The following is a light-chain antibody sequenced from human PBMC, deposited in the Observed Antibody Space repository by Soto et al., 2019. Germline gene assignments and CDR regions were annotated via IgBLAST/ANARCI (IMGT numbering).Light chain of an antibody. CDR3: QQYNNWSRT. CDR1: QSVSSN. CDR2: GPS. J-gene: IGKJ1*01. V-gene: IGKV3-15*01. Sequence: EIVMTQSPATLSVSPGERATLSCRASQSVSSNLAWYQQKPGQAPRLLIYGPSTRATGIPARFSGSGSGTEFTLTISSLQSEDFAVYYCQQYNNWSRTFAQGTKVAIK.